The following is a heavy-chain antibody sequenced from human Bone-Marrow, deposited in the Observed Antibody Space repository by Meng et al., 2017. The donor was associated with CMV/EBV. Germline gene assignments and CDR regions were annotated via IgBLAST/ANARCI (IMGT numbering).Heavy chain of an antibody. Sequence: ASGFPVSAYYMTWFRQAPGKGLEWVSVIYSSGSTYYADSVKGRFTISRDNSKNTLYLQMNSLRAEDTAVYYCARDLIAAQPDALDIWGQGTLVTVSS. CDR2: IYSSGST. J-gene: IGHJ3*02. V-gene: IGHV3-53*01. CDR1: GFPVSAYY. D-gene: IGHD2-21*01. CDR3: ARDLIAAQPDALDI.